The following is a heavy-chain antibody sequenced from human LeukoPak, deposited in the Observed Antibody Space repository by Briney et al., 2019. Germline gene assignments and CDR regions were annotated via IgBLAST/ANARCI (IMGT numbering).Heavy chain of an antibody. CDR3: PRDKKSGESSEIDY. Sequence: PGGSLRLSCAASGFTFSNYWVHWVRQAPGKGLVWVSRINRDGSTTKYADSVKGRFTVSRDNAKNTLNLQMNSLRAEDTAVYYCPRDKKSGESSEIDYWGQGTLVTVSS. V-gene: IGHV3-74*03. J-gene: IGHJ4*02. CDR2: INRDGSTT. D-gene: IGHD3-10*01. CDR1: GFTFSNYW.